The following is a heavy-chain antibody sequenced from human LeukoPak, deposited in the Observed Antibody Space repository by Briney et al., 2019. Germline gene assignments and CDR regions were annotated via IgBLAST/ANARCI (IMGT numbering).Heavy chain of an antibody. CDR2: ISGSGGST. D-gene: IGHD6-13*01. CDR3: AKATAAGMGFDY. Sequence: GGSLRLSCAASGFTFSSYAMSWVRQGPGKGLEWVSAISGSGGSTYYADSVKGRFTISRDNSKNTLYLQMNSLRAEDTAVYYCAKATAAGMGFDYWGQGTLVTVSS. J-gene: IGHJ4*02. CDR1: GFTFSSYA. V-gene: IGHV3-23*01.